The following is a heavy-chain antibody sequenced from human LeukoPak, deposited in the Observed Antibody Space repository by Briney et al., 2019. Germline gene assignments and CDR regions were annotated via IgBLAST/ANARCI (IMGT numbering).Heavy chain of an antibody. D-gene: IGHD7-27*01. CDR1: GFTFSNYN. CDR2: ISISSSYI. Sequence: GGSLRLSCAASGFTFSNYNMNWVRQAPGKGLEWVSSISISSSYIYYAESVKGRFTISRDDAKNSLYLQMNSLRAEDTAVYSCAMGWGSGYYFDHWGRGTPVTVSS. V-gene: IGHV3-21*01. J-gene: IGHJ2*01. CDR3: AMGWGSGYYFDH.